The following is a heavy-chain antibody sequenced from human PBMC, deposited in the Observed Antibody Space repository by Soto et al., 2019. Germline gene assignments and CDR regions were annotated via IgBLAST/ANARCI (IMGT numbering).Heavy chain of an antibody. CDR2: IYPGDSDT. J-gene: IGHJ6*02. V-gene: IGHV5-51*01. CDR1: GYSFTSYW. CDR3: ARSPGSMTTVTPYYYYGMDV. D-gene: IGHD4-4*01. Sequence: LKISCKGSGYSFTSYWIGWVRQMPGKGLEWMGIIYPGDSDTRYSPSFQGQVTISVDTSKNQFSLKLTSVTAADTAVYYCARSPGSMTTVTPYYYYGMDVWGQGTTVTVS.